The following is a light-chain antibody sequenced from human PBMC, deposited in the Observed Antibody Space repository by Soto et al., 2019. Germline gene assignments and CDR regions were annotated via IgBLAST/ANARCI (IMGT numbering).Light chain of an antibody. CDR3: QQYDSSPWT. Sequence: ESVLTQSPGTLSLSPGERATLSCRASQSVSSSFLAWYQLKPGQAPRLLIYGASSRATGIPDRFSGSGSGNDFTRTISGLEPEDFAVDYCQQYDSSPWTFGQGTKVEIK. CDR1: QSVSSSF. V-gene: IGKV3-20*01. CDR2: GAS. J-gene: IGKJ1*01.